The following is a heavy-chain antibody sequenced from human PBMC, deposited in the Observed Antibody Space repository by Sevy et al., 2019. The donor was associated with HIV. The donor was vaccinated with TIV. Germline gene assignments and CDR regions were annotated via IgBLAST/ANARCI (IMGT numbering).Heavy chain of an antibody. CDR1: GYTFTSYG. J-gene: IGHJ4*02. V-gene: IGHV1-18*01. CDR3: ARAQVGSVDLDWLVPPSYYFDY. Sequence: ASVKVSCKASGYTFTSYGISWVRQAPGQGLEWMGWISAYNGNTNYAQKLQGRVTMTTDTSTSTAYMELRSLRSDDTAVYYCARAQVGSVDLDWLVPPSYYFDYWGQGTLVTVSS. D-gene: IGHD3-9*01. CDR2: ISAYNGNT.